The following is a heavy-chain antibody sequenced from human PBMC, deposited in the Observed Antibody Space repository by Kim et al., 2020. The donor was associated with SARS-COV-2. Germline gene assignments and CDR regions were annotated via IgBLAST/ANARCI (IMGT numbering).Heavy chain of an antibody. J-gene: IGHJ4*02. Sequence: SWGSFTSNTYSWGWIRKPPGKRLEWIGTISQTGTTYYTPSLSSRVTISLDRSKNLLSLNLTSVTAADAAVYYCARHSLQELITDNTYFDSWGQGRLVTVSA. CDR1: WGSFTSNTYS. D-gene: IGHD1-20*01. CDR3: ARHSLQELITDNTYFDS. V-gene: IGHV4-39*01. CDR2: ISQTGTT.